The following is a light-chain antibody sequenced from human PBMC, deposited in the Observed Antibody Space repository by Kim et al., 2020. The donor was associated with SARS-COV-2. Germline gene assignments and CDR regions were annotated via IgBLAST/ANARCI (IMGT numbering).Light chain of an antibody. Sequence: SSVGYRVTITCRTTQIISIHLNWYQQKPGRAPKLLISAASTLQGGVPSRFSGSGSETDFTLTISSLQPEYFATYFCQQSYITPFTFGPGTKVDIK. J-gene: IGKJ3*01. CDR2: AAS. CDR1: QIISIH. CDR3: QQSYITPFT. V-gene: IGKV1-39*01.